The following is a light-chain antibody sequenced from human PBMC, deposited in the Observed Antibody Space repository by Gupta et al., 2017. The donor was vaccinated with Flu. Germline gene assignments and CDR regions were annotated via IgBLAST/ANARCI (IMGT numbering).Light chain of an antibody. CDR2: AAA. Sequence: DRVTITCRASQRISTYLNGYQQKPGKAPKLLISAAASLQSGVPSRFRGSGSGTEFTLTISSLQPEDFATYYCQQSYSAPSRTFGQGTKVGIK. V-gene: IGKV1-39*01. CDR3: QQSYSAPSRT. CDR1: QRISTY. J-gene: IGKJ2*01.